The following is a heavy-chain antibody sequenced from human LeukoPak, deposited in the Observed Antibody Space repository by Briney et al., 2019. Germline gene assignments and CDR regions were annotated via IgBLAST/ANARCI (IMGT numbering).Heavy chain of an antibody. Sequence: PGGSLRHTCEASGLLVSNNQMTWVRQAPRKGLEWVSVIYRGGSTYYADSVKDRFFISRDISRNTLYLQMNGLRAEDTAVYYCARDRPAAGASDFWGQGTLVTVSS. V-gene: IGHV3-66*01. J-gene: IGHJ4*02. CDR3: ARDRPAAGASDF. CDR1: GLLVSNNQ. D-gene: IGHD6-13*01. CDR2: IYRGGST.